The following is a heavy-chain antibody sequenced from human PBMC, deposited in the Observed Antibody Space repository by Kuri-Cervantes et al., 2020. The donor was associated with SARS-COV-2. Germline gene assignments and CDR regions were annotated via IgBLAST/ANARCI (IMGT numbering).Heavy chain of an antibody. J-gene: IGHJ4*02. CDR1: GFTVSSNY. Sequence: GGSLRLSCAASGFTVSSNYMSWVRQAPGKGLEWVSVIYSGGSTYYADSVKGRFTISRDNSKNTLYLQMNSLRAEDTSVYYCARDLGEGPTGYWGQGTLVTVSS. V-gene: IGHV3-66*01. CDR2: IYSGGST. CDR3: ARDLGEGPTGY. D-gene: IGHD3-16*01.